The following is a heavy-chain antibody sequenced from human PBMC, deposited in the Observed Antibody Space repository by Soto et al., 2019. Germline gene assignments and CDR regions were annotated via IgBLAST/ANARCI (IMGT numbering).Heavy chain of an antibody. J-gene: IGHJ4*02. CDR2: IYYSGNT. V-gene: IGHV4-30-4*01. D-gene: IGHD3-10*01. Sequence: PSETLSLTCTVSGGSISSGGSYCGWIRQPPGKGLEWIGYIYYSGNTYFNPALKSRVTLSVDTSKQLFCLNLSSVTAADTAVYYCVRFCSITQCPFDYWGQGTRVTVYS. CDR1: GGSISSGGSY. CDR3: VRFCSITQCPFDY.